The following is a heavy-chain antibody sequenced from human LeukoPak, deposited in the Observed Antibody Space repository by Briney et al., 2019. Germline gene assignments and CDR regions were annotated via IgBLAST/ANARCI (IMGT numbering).Heavy chain of an antibody. CDR3: ARHKYYYDSSGYPYYFDY. D-gene: IGHD3-22*01. CDR2: IYTSGST. J-gene: IGHJ4*02. Sequence: SETLSLTCTVSGGSISSGSYYWSWIRQPAGKGLEWIGRIYTSGSTNYNPSLKSRVTISVDTSKNQFSLKLSSVTAADTAVYYCARHKYYYDSSGYPYYFDYWGQGTLVTVSS. CDR1: GGSISSGSYY. V-gene: IGHV4-61*02.